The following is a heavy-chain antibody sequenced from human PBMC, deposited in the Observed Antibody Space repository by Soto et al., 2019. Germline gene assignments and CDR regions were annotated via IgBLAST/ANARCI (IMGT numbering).Heavy chain of an antibody. D-gene: IGHD2-15*01. CDR1: GYTFTDYD. Sequence: QVQLVQSGAEVKKPGASVRVTCKTSGYTFTDYDVSWVRQASGQGLEWMGWMSPNSGKTGYVEKFQGRVTMTAHTSLSTAYMELHSLRSEDTAIYFCARGRIGAAFWGQGTLVTVSS. J-gene: IGHJ4*02. CDR2: MSPNSGKT. CDR3: ARGRIGAAF. V-gene: IGHV1-8*01.